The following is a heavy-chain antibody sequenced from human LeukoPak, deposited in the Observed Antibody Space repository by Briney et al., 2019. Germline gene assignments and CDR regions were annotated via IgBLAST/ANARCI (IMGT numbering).Heavy chain of an antibody. CDR2: INHSGST. Sequence: PSETLSLTCAVYGGSFSGYYWSWIRQPPGKGLEWIGEINHSGSTNYNPSLKSRVTISVDTSKNQFSLKLSSVTAADTAVYYCARRDYYGSGSYFLLTRRWFDPWGQGTLVTVSS. CDR1: GGSFSGYY. D-gene: IGHD3-10*01. J-gene: IGHJ5*02. V-gene: IGHV4-34*01. CDR3: ARRDYYGSGSYFLLTRRWFDP.